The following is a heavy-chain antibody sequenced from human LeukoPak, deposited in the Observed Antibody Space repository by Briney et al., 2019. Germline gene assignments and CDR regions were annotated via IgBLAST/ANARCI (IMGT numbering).Heavy chain of an antibody. CDR1: GGSISSGSYY. J-gene: IGHJ4*02. V-gene: IGHV4-61*02. Sequence: KASETLSLTCTVSGGSISSGSYYWSWIRQPAGKGLEWIGRIYTSGSTNYNPSLKSRVTISVDTSKNQFSLKLSSVTAADTAVYYCARSLVVGGANFDYWGQGTLVTVSS. D-gene: IGHD1-26*01. CDR3: ARSLVVGGANFDY. CDR2: IYTSGST.